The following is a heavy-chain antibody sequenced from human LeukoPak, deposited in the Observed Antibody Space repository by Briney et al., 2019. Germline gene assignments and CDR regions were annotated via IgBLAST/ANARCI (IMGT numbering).Heavy chain of an antibody. CDR3: ARTRGQLAHGWSS. CDR1: GGSFSGYY. D-gene: IGHD6-6*01. CDR2: INHSGST. V-gene: IGHV4-34*01. J-gene: IGHJ5*02. Sequence: SETLSLTCAVYGGSFSGYYWSWIRQPPGKGLEWIGEINHSGSTNYNPSLKSRVTISVDTSKNQFSLKLSSVTAADTAVYYCARTRGQLAHGWSSWGQGTLVTVSS.